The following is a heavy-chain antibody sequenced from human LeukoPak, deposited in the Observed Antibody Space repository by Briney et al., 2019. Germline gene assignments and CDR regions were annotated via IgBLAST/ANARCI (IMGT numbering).Heavy chain of an antibody. CDR2: IIPIFGTA. V-gene: IGHV1-69*13. CDR3: ARGPPGSSPWNWFDP. CDR1: GGTFSSYA. D-gene: IGHD6-13*01. J-gene: IGHJ5*02. Sequence: ASVKVSCKASGGTFSSYAISWVRQAPGQGLERMGGIIPIFGTANYAQKFQGRVTITADESTSTAYMELSSLRSEDTAVYYCARGPPGSSPWNWFDPWGQGTLVTVSS.